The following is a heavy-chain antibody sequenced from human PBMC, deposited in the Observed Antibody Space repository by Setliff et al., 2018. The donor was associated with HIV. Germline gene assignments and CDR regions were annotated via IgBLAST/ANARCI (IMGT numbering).Heavy chain of an antibody. J-gene: IGHJ4*02. V-gene: IGHV4-39*01. CDR2: IYYSGST. CDR3: ARTLGSGTFRYYFDY. Sequence: SQTLSLTCTVSGDSISSSSYYWGWIRQPPGKGLEWIGSIYYSGSTHYNPSLQSRVTVSVDTSKNQFSLNLSSVTAADTAVYYCARTLGSGTFRYYFDYWGQGTLVTVSS. D-gene: IGHD3-10*01. CDR1: GDSISSSSYY.